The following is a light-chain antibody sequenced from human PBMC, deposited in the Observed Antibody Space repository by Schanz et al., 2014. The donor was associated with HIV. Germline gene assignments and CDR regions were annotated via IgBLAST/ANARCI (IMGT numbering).Light chain of an antibody. CDR2: GAS. V-gene: IGKV3-15*01. CDR3: QQYNNWPRT. CDR1: QSVRSN. J-gene: IGKJ2*02. Sequence: EIVMTQSPATLSVSPGERATLSCRASQSVRSNLAWYQQKPGQAPRLLISGASTRATGTPARFSGTGSGTEFTLTISSLQSEDFAVYYCQQYNNWPRTFGQGTKLEIK.